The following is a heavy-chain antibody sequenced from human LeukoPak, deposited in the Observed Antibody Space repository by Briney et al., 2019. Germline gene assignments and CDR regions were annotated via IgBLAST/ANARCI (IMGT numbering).Heavy chain of an antibody. CDR3: AKDQAYYDFWSGPDY. CDR2: IWYDGSNK. D-gene: IGHD3-3*01. Sequence: GKSLRLSCAASGFTFSGFGMHWVRQAPGKGLEWVAVIWYDGSNKYYADSVKGRFTISRDNAKNTLYLQMNSLRAEDTAVYYCAKDQAYYDFWSGPDYWGQGTLVTVSS. V-gene: IGHV3-33*03. J-gene: IGHJ4*02. CDR1: GFTFSGFG.